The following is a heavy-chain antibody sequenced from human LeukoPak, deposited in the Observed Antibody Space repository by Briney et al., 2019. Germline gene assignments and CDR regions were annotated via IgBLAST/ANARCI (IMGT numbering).Heavy chain of an antibody. CDR3: ARASSPAFGSSWPLDY. J-gene: IGHJ4*02. CDR2: ISGSGGST. Sequence: PGGSLRLSCAASGFTFSSYAMSWVRQAPGKGLEWVSAISGSGGSTYYADSVKGRFTISRDNSKNTLYLQMNSLRAEDTAVYYCARASSPAFGSSWPLDYWGQGTLVTVSS. D-gene: IGHD6-13*01. CDR1: GFTFSSYA. V-gene: IGHV3-23*01.